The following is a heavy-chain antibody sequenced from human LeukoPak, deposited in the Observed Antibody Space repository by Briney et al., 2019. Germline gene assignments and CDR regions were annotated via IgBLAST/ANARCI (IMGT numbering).Heavy chain of an antibody. V-gene: IGHV3-30*04. CDR3: ARDSRPFSGLELTPDY. CDR2: ISYDGSNK. CDR1: GFTFSSYA. D-gene: IGHD1-26*01. J-gene: IGHJ4*02. Sequence: PGGSLRLSCTASGFTFSSYAMHWVRQAPGKGLEWVAVISYDGSNKYYADSVKGRFTISRDNSKNTLYLQMNSLRAEDTAVYYCARDSRPFSGLELTPDYWGQGTLVTVSS.